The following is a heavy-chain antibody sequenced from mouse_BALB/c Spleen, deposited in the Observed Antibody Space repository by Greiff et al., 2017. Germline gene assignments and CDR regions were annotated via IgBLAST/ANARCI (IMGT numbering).Heavy chain of an antibody. CDR2: IDTSDSYT. CDR3: AREGFHYGSVAY. J-gene: IGHJ3*01. Sequence: QVQLQQSGAELVMPGASVKMSCKASGYTFTDYWMHWVKQRPGQGLEWIGAIDTSDSYTSYNQKFKGKATLTVDESSSTAYMQLSSLTSEDSAVYYCAREGFHYGSVAYWGQGTLVTVSA. D-gene: IGHD1-1*01. CDR1: GYTFTDYW. V-gene: IGHV1-69*01.